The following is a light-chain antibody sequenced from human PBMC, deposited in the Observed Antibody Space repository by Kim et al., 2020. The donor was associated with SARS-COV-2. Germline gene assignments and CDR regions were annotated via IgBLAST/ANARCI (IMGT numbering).Light chain of an antibody. V-gene: IGLV1-47*02. CDR1: SSNILSNL. Sequence: GQRVTISCSGSSSNILSNLVFWYQHLPGTAPKLLIYDNYQRPSGVPDRFSGSKSGTSASLAIGGLRSEDEADYYCAAWDDSLSALIFGGGTQLTVL. CDR3: AAWDDSLSALI. CDR2: DNY. J-gene: IGLJ2*01.